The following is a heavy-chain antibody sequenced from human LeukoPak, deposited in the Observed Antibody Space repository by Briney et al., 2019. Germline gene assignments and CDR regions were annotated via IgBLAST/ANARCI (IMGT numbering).Heavy chain of an antibody. CDR3: ARLRKESGWYLYYYMDV. D-gene: IGHD6-19*01. J-gene: IGHJ6*03. CDR2: IYPGDSDT. Sequence: GESLKISCKGSGYSFTTYWIGWVRQMPGKGLEWMGIIYPGDSDTRYSPSFHGQVTISADKSINTAYLQWSSLKASDTAIYYCARLRKESGWYLYYYMDVWGNGTTVTVSS. V-gene: IGHV5-51*01. CDR1: GYSFTTYW.